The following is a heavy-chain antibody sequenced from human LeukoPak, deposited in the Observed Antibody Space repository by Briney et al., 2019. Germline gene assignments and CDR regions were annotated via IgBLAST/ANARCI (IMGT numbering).Heavy chain of an antibody. V-gene: IGHV3-13*01. CDR3: ARVLRFLEWLLSPRPNWFDP. J-gene: IGHJ5*02. Sequence: PGGSLRLSCAASGFTFRSYDMPWVRQATGKGLDWVSAIGTAGDTYYPGSVKGRFTISRENAKNSLYLQMNSLRAGDTAVYYCARVLRFLEWLLSPRPNWFDPWGQGTLVTVSS. D-gene: IGHD3-3*01. CDR1: GFTFRSYD. CDR2: IGTAGDT.